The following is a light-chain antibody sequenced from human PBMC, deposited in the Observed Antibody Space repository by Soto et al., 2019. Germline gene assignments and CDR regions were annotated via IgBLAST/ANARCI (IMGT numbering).Light chain of an antibody. CDR1: SSDVGGYNY. CDR3: CSYTTSNTRQMV. Sequence: QSALTQPASVSGSPGQSITTSCTGTSSDVGGYNYVSWYQQQPGKAPKFMIYDVTNRPSGVSNRFSGSKSGNTASLTISGLQAEDEADYYCCSYTTSNTRQMVFGTGTKRTVL. CDR2: DVT. J-gene: IGLJ1*01. V-gene: IGLV2-14*01.